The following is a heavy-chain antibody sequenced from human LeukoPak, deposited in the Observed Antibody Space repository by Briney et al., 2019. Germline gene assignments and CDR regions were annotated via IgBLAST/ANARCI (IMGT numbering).Heavy chain of an antibody. CDR1: GFTFSSYS. CDR2: ISSSSSAI. J-gene: IGHJ6*03. Sequence: GRSLRLSCAASGFTFSSYSMNWVRQAPGKGLEWVSYISSSSSAIYYADSVKGRFTISRDNAKNSLSLQMNSLRAEDTAVYYCAKDSRYCSSISCPWGYTDVWGKGTTVTVSS. CDR3: AKDSRYCSSISCPWGYTDV. D-gene: IGHD2-2*01. V-gene: IGHV3-48*04.